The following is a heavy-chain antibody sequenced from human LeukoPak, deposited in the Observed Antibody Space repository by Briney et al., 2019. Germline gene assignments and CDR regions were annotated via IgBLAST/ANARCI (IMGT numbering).Heavy chain of an antibody. CDR1: GFTFDDYA. D-gene: IGHD3-22*01. Sequence: GGSLRLPCAASGFTFDDYAMHWVRQAPGKGLEWISLVTEDGGGSNYADSVKGRFTISRDNSKHFLFLQMNSLRTEDTALYYCAKGGSSGFHDYWGQEPWSPSPQ. V-gene: IGHV3-43*02. CDR3: AKGGSSGFHDY. CDR2: VTEDGGGS. J-gene: IGHJ4*01.